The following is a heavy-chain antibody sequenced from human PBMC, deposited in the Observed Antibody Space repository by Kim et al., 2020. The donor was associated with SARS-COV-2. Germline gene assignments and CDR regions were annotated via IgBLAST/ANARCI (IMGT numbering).Heavy chain of an antibody. CDR2: SSWNAGST. J-gene: IGHJ6*02. Sequence: GGSLRLSCTASGFRFDYYGMTWVRQAPGKGLEWVAGSSWNAGSTGYGDSVKGRFIISRDNAKNSLYLQMNSLRAEDTALYYCARDLNEWFGGMSMDVWGQGTTVTVSS. V-gene: IGHV3-20*04. CDR1: GFRFDYYG. D-gene: IGHD3-10*01. CDR3: ARDLNEWFGGMSMDV.